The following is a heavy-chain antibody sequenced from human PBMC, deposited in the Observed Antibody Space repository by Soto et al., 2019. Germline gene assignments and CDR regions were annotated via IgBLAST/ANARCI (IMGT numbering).Heavy chain of an antibody. Sequence: QVQLQQWGAGLLKPSETLSLTCGVYGGSFSGYYWNWIHQPPGKGLEWIGEINPSGGTNYNPSLKSRVTISADTSKNQFSLKLSSVTAADTAVYYCARVRASRGQRHLDFCGQGTLVTVSS. CDR1: GGSFSGYY. V-gene: IGHV4-34*01. CDR3: ARVRASRGQRHLDF. CDR2: INPSGGT. J-gene: IGHJ4*02. D-gene: IGHD6-13*01.